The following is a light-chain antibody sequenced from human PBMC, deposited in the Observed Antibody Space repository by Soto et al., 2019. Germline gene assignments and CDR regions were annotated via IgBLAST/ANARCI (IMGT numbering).Light chain of an antibody. CDR2: GAS. J-gene: IGKJ5*01. V-gene: IGKV3-20*01. CDR1: ETVSRSY. Sequence: EIVLTQSPGTLSLSPGERATLSCRANETVSRSYFVWYQQKPGQAPRLLIYGASARAPGIPDRFSGSGSGTDFTLTISRLEPEDFAMYFCQQYGGSPITFGQGTRLEIK. CDR3: QQYGGSPIT.